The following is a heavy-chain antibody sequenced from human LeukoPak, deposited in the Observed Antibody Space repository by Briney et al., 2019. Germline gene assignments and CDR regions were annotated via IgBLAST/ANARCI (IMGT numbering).Heavy chain of an antibody. D-gene: IGHD2/OR15-2a*01. CDR2: ISSSGRLM. CDR3: ARDTNNGMDV. J-gene: IGHJ6*02. CDR1: GFTFSDYY. V-gene: IGHV3-11*01. Sequence: GGSLRLSCAASGFTFSDYYINWIRQAPGKGLEWVSHISSSGRLMQYADSVKGRFTITRDNAQNFMSLQMNSLKPEDTAVYYCARDTNNGMDVWGRGTTVTVSS.